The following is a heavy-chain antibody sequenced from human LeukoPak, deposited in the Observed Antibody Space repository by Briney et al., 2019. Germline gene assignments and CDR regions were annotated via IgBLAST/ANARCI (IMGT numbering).Heavy chain of an antibody. CDR1: GYSFTSHW. D-gene: IGHD2-2*01. V-gene: IGHV5-51*01. Sequence: GESLKISCEASGYSFTSHWIGWVRQLPGKGLEWMGIIYPGDSDTRYSPSFQGQVTISADKSISTAYLQWSSLKASDTAMYFFARRGYFDSTTCSAPLNYGGRGTLVAVS. J-gene: IGHJ4*02. CDR2: IYPGDSDT. CDR3: ARRGYFDSTTCSAPLNY.